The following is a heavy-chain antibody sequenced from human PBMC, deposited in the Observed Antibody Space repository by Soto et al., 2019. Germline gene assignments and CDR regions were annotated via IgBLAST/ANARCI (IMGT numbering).Heavy chain of an antibody. CDR3: ARIGARIFWSGYRSGMDV. D-gene: IGHD3-3*01. CDR2: IIPIFGTA. Sequence: QVQLVQSGAEVKKPGSSVKVSCKASGGTFSSYAISWVRQAPGQGLEWMGGIIPIFGTANYAQKFQGRVTITADESTSTAYMELSSLRSEDTAVYYCARIGARIFWSGYRSGMDVWGQGTTVTVSS. CDR1: GGTFSSYA. V-gene: IGHV1-69*01. J-gene: IGHJ6*02.